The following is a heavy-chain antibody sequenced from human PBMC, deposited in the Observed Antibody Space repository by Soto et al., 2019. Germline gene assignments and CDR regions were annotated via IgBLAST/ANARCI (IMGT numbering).Heavy chain of an antibody. CDR3: ARGHFLYSSSWHGYWFDP. D-gene: IGHD6-13*01. Sequence: QVQLQQSGPGLVKPSQTLSLTCAISGDSVSSNSAAWNWIRQSPSRGLEWLGRTYYRSKWYNDYAVSVKSRITINPDTSKNQFSLQLNSVTPEDTAVYYCARGHFLYSSSWHGYWFDPWGQGTLVTVSS. J-gene: IGHJ5*02. CDR1: GDSVSSNSAA. V-gene: IGHV6-1*01. CDR2: TYYRSKWYN.